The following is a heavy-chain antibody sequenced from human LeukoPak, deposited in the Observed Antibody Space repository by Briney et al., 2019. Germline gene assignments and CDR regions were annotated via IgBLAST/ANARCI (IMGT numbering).Heavy chain of an antibody. V-gene: IGHV3-48*03. CDR2: ISSSGSST. J-gene: IGHJ3*02. Sequence: PGGSLRLSCAVSGFTFNSYEMNWVRQAPGKGLEWVSYISSSGSSTQYADSVKGRFTISRDNAKNSLYLQMNSLRAEDTAVYYCARDSDSSGLDAFDIWGQGTMVTVSS. D-gene: IGHD3-22*01. CDR3: ARDSDSSGLDAFDI. CDR1: GFTFNSYE.